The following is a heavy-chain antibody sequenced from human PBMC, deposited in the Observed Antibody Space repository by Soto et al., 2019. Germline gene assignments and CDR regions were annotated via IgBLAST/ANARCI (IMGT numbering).Heavy chain of an antibody. CDR3: AKDGRFGEWAFDY. V-gene: IGHV3-43*01. CDR1: GFTFDDYT. D-gene: IGHD3-10*01. CDR2: ISWDGGST. J-gene: IGHJ4*02. Sequence: EVQLVESGGVVVQPGGSLRLSCAASGFTFDDYTMHWVRQAPGKGLEWVSLISWDGGSTYYADSVKGRFTIPRDNSKNSLYLQMNSLRTEDTALYYCAKDGRFGEWAFDYWGQGTLVTVSS.